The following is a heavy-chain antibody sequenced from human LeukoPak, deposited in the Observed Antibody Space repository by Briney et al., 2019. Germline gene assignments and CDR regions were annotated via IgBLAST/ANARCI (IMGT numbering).Heavy chain of an antibody. Sequence: PGGSLRLSCVASGFIFSDYSMDWVRQAPGKGLEWVSSISSSSAYIFYSDSVKGRFTISRDNAQSSLYLQMNSLRAEDTAVYYCATPGHYDSSGYYWGQGTLVTVSS. CDR1: GFIFSDYS. CDR3: ATPGHYDSSGYY. V-gene: IGHV3-21*06. J-gene: IGHJ4*02. D-gene: IGHD3-22*01. CDR2: ISSSSAYI.